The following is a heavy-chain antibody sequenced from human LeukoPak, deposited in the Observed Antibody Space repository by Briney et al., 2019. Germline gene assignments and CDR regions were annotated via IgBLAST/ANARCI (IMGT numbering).Heavy chain of an antibody. CDR1: GDSINNYY. Sequence: PSETLSLTCTVSGDSINNYYWSWLRQTPGEGLEWIGFAAYSGNSNYNPSLESRVTISIDTSKNQFSLKLNSVTAADTAMYYCARVVRGAVTFNRFDPWGQGTLVTVSS. V-gene: IGHV4-59*01. CDR2: AAYSGNS. CDR3: ARVVRGAVTFNRFDP. D-gene: IGHD3-10*02. J-gene: IGHJ5*02.